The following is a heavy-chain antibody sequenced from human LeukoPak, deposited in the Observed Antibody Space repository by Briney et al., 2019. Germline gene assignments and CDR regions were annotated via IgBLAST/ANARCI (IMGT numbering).Heavy chain of an antibody. CDR3: AKDQRGATYYYDSSGYYFDY. Sequence: PGGSLRLSCAASGFTSSSYAMSWVRQAPGKGLEWVSAISGSGGSTYYADSVKGRFTISRDNSKNTLYLQMNSLRAEDTAVYYCAKDQRGATYYYDSSGYYFDYWGQGTLVTVSS. CDR2: ISGSGGST. D-gene: IGHD3-22*01. J-gene: IGHJ4*02. CDR1: GFTSSSYA. V-gene: IGHV3-23*01.